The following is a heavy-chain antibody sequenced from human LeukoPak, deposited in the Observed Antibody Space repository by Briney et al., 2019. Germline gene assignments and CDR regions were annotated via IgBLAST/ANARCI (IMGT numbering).Heavy chain of an antibody. J-gene: IGHJ5*02. CDR3: ARDMRALIPAATSNWFDP. CDR2: IYTSGST. V-gene: IGHV4-4*07. D-gene: IGHD2-2*01. CDR1: GGSISSYY. Sequence: SETLPLTCTVSGGSISSYYWSWIRQPAGKGLEWIGRIYTSGSTNYNPSLKSRVTMSVDTSKNQFSLKLSSVTAADTAVYYCARDMRALIPAATSNWFDPWGQGTLVTVSS.